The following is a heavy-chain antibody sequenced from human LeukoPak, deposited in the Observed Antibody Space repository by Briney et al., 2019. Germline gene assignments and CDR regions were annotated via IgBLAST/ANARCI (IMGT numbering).Heavy chain of an antibody. CDR3: AKGASYGGNYY. Sequence: SVKVSCKASGGTFSSYAISWVRQAPGQGLEWMGRIIPILGIANYAQKFQGRVTITADKSTSTAYMELSSLRSEDTAVYYCAKGASYGGNYYWGQGTLVTISS. CDR1: GGTFSSYA. D-gene: IGHD4-23*01. J-gene: IGHJ4*02. CDR2: IIPILGIA. V-gene: IGHV1-69*04.